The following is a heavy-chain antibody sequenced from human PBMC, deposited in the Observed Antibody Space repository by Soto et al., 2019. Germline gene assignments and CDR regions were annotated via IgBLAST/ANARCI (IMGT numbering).Heavy chain of an antibody. J-gene: IGHJ6*02. CDR2: ISYDGSNK. Sequence: QVQLVESGGGVVQPGRSLRLSCAASGFTFSSYGMHWVRQAPGKGLEWVAVISYDGSNKYYADSMKGRFTNSRDNSKNTLDLQMNSLGAEDSAVYYCAKARGAYRMDVWGQGTTVTVSS. V-gene: IGHV3-30*18. CDR3: AKARGAYRMDV. D-gene: IGHD3-10*01. CDR1: GFTFSSYG.